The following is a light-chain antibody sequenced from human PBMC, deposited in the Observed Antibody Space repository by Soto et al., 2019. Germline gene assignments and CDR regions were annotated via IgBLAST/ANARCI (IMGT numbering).Light chain of an antibody. CDR2: GAS. Sequence: VVMTQSPATLYVSPGERATLSCRASQSVSSNLAWYQQKPGQAPRLLIYGASTRATGIPARFSGSGSGTEFTLTISSLQSEDFAVYYCRQYNNWPTFGQGTKVDIK. V-gene: IGKV3-15*01. J-gene: IGKJ1*01. CDR3: RQYNNWPT. CDR1: QSVSSN.